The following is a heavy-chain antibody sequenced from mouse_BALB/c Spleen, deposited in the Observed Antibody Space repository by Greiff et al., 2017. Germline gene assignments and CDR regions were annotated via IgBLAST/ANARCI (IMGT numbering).Heavy chain of an antibody. CDR2: SRNKANDYTT. D-gene: IGHD2-14*01. J-gene: IGHJ3*01. Sequence: EVQLVESGGGLVQPGGSLRLSCATSGFTFSDFYMEWVRQPPGKRLEWIAASRNKANDYTTEYSASVKGRFIVSRDTSQSILYLQMNALRAEDTAIYYCARDSYYRYDDGAWFAYWGQGTLVTVSA. CDR3: ARDSYYRYDDGAWFAY. CDR1: GFTFSDFY. V-gene: IGHV7-1*02.